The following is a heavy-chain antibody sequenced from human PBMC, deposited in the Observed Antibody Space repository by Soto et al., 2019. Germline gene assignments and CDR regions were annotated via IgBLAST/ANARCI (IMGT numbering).Heavy chain of an antibody. J-gene: IGHJ3*02. CDR2: ISYDGTNK. CDR1: GFTFSRSA. D-gene: IGHD3-22*01. CDR3: ARASYYDSSGFPRDAFDI. Sequence: QVQLVESGGGVVQPGRSLGLSCAASGFTFSRSAMHWVRQAPGKGLEWVAVISYDGTNKNSADSVTGRFTISRDNSKNTVYLQMNSLRAEGTAVYYCARASYYDSSGFPRDAFDIWGQGTMVTVSS. V-gene: IGHV3-30-3*01.